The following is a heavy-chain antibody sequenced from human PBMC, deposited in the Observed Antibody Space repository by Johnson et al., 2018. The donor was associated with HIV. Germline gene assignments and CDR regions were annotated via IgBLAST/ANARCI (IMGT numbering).Heavy chain of an antibody. CDR2: ISYDGSNK. D-gene: IGHD5-18*01. J-gene: IGHJ3*02. Sequence: QVQLVESGGGVVQPRRSLRLSCAASGFTFSSYGMHWVRQAPGKGLEWVAVISYDGSNKYFADSVKGRFTISRDNSKNTLYLQMSSLRAEDTAVYYCAKERAYIRTFDIWGQVTLVTVSS. V-gene: IGHV3-30*18. CDR3: AKERAYIRTFDI. CDR1: GFTFSSYG.